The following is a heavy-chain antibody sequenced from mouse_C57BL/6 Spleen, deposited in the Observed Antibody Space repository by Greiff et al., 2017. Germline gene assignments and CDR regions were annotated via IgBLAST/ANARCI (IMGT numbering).Heavy chain of an antibody. CDR2: INYDGSST. Sequence: EVKLVESEGGLVQPGSSMKLSCTASGFTFSDYYMAWVRQVPEKGLEWVANINYDGSSTYYLDSLKSRFIISRDNAKNILYLQMSSLKSEDTATYYCARSITTVAVDYWGQGTSVTVSS. D-gene: IGHD1-1*01. V-gene: IGHV5-16*01. J-gene: IGHJ4*01. CDR3: ARSITTVAVDY. CDR1: GFTFSDYY.